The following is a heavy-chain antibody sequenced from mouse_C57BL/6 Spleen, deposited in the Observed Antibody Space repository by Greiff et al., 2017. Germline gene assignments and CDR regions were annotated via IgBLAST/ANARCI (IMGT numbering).Heavy chain of an antibody. CDR2: IDPENGDT. CDR1: GFNIKDDY. V-gene: IGHV14-4*01. Sequence: VHVKQSGAELVRPGASVKLSCTASGFNIKDDYMHWVKQRPEQGLEWIGWIDPENGDTEYASKFQGKATITADTSSNTAYLQLSSLTSEDTAVYYCTTGITTVVASFDYWGQGTTLTVSS. CDR3: TTGITTVVASFDY. J-gene: IGHJ2*01. D-gene: IGHD1-1*01.